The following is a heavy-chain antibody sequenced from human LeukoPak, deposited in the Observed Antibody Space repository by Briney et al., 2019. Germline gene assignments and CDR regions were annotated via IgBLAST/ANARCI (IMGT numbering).Heavy chain of an antibody. V-gene: IGHV3-30-3*01. Sequence: PGRSLRLSCAASGFTFSSYAMHWVRQAPGKGLEWVAVISYDGSNKYYADSVKGRFTISRDNSKNTLYLQMNSLRAEDTAVYYCASHRIAVAGTTYWGQGTLVTVSS. J-gene: IGHJ4*02. CDR2: ISYDGSNK. CDR1: GFTFSSYA. CDR3: ASHRIAVAGTTY. D-gene: IGHD6-19*01.